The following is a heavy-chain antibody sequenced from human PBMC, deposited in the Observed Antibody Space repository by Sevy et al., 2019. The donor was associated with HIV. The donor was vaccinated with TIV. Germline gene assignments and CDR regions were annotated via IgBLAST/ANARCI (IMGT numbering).Heavy chain of an antibody. CDR1: GGSFSGYY. J-gene: IGHJ3*02. CDR3: ARHCTGTSCSHAFDI. D-gene: IGHD2-2*01. Sequence: SETLSLTCAVYGGSFSGYYWSWIRQPPGKGLEWIGEINHSGSTNYNPSLKSRVTISVDTSKNQCSLKLGSVTAADTAVYYCARHCTGTSCSHAFDIWGQGTMVTVSS. V-gene: IGHV4-34*01. CDR2: INHSGST.